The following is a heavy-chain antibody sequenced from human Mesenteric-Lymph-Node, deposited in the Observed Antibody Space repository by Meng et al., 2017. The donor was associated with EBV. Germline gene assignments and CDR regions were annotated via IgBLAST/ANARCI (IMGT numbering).Heavy chain of an antibody. V-gene: IGHV4-34*02. Sequence: QLPPWGAGLLKPSETLSLPCAVSGGSFSDHYWTWIRQPPGKGLEWIAEINHSGGTNYNLSLKNRVTISIDLSKNHFSLKVSSVTAADTAVYYCARSSYGSGSYSPFDFWGEGNLVTVSS. CDR3: ARSSYGSGSYSPFDF. D-gene: IGHD3-10*01. CDR2: INHSGGT. J-gene: IGHJ4*02. CDR1: GGSFSDHY.